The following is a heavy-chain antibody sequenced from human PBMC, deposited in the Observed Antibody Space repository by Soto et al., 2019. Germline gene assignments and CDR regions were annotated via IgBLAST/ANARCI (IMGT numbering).Heavy chain of an antibody. D-gene: IGHD3-10*01. CDR1: GGTFNSYG. CDR2: IIPLYGTV. J-gene: IGHJ4*02. Sequence: QDHLAQSGAAVKKPGSSVTVSCKASGGTFNSYGISWVRQAPGQGLDWMGVIIPLYGTVNYAQKLQGRVSITADKSTSTAYMDQSSLRSDDTAVYYCARVRVIRGVITSPFGLWGQGTRVTGSS. V-gene: IGHV1-69*06. CDR3: ARVRVIRGVITSPFGL.